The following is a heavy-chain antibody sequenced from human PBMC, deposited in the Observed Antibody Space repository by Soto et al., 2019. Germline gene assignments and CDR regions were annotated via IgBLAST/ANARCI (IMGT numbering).Heavy chain of an antibody. Sequence: QLQLQESGPGLVKPSETLSLTCTVSGGSISSSSYYWGWIRQPPGKGLEWIGSIYYSGSTYYNPSLKRRVTISVDTSKNQFSLKLSSVTAADTAVYYCARLSTVTTAWLDYWGQGTLVTVSS. CDR2: IYYSGST. CDR1: GGSISSSSYY. CDR3: ARLSTVTTAWLDY. J-gene: IGHJ4*02. D-gene: IGHD4-17*01. V-gene: IGHV4-39*01.